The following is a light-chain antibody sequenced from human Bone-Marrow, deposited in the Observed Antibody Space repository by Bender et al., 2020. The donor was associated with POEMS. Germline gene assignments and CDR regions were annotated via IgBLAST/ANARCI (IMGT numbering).Light chain of an antibody. J-gene: IGLJ2*01. CDR1: SSDVGGYDY. Sequence: QSALPQPRSVSGSPGQSVTIFCTGTSSDVGGYDYVSWYQHHPGKAPHLMIYDVTKRPSGVPDRFAASKSGNTASLAIGELRSEDEADYYCATWDVSQGTHGVFGGGTAVTVL. CDR3: ATWDVSQGTHGV. CDR2: DVT. V-gene: IGLV2-11*01.